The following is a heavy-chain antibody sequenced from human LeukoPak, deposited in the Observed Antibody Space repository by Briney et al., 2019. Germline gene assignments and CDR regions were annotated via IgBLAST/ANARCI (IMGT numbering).Heavy chain of an antibody. J-gene: IGHJ4*02. D-gene: IGHD2-2*01. CDR3: AKDLIGYCTSPTCYPIGH. CDR1: VFTFSSYG. Sequence: GGSLRLSCAASVFTFSSYGMHWVRQAPGKGLEWVAFIWYDGTNKYCADSVKGRFTISRDNSKNTLYLQMNNLRSEDTAVYYCAKDLIGYCTSPTCYPIGHWGQGTLVTVSS. CDR2: IWYDGTNK. V-gene: IGHV3-30*02.